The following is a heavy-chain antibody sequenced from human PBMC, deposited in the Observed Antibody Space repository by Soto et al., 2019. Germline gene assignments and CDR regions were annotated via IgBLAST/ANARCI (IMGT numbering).Heavy chain of an antibody. Sequence: SETLSLTCTVSGGSISSYYWSWIRQPPGKGLEWIGYIYYSGSTNYNPSLKSRVTISVDTSKNQFSLKLSSVTAADTAVYYCARAANIVAIGVYYFDYWGQGTLVTVSS. V-gene: IGHV4-59*01. D-gene: IGHD5-12*01. CDR2: IYYSGST. J-gene: IGHJ4*02. CDR3: ARAANIVAIGVYYFDY. CDR1: GGSISSYY.